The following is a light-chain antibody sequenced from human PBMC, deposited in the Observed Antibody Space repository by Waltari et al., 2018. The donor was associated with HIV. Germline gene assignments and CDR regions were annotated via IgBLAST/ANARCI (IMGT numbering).Light chain of an antibody. CDR1: SSDVGSYNL. V-gene: IGLV2-23*02. Sequence: QSALTQPASVSGSPGQSITISCTGSSSDVGSYNLVSWYQQHPGKAPQLLIYEVNKRPSGVSNRFSGSKSDTTASLTISGLQAEDEALYSCSSYADNDTLVFGGGTQVAVL. CDR2: EVN. J-gene: IGLJ2*01. CDR3: SSYADNDTLV.